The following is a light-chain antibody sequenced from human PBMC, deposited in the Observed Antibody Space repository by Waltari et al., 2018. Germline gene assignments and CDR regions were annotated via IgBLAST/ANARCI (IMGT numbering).Light chain of an antibody. CDR1: QSLLHSDGKTY. CDR2: AVS. J-gene: IGKJ5*01. CDR3: KQTIQLPIT. Sequence: DIVMTQTPLSLSVTPGQPASISCKSSQSLLHSDGKTYLFWYLQKPGQSPQALLYAVSNRLSGVPDRFRGSGSGTDFTLRISRVEAEDVGVYYCKQTIQLPITFGQGTRLEIK. V-gene: IGKV2D-29*02.